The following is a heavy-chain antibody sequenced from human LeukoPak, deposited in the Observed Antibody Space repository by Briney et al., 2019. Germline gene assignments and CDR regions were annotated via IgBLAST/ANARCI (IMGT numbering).Heavy chain of an antibody. D-gene: IGHD5-24*01. CDR3: ARGRDGHNKEANNWFDP. J-gene: IGHJ5*02. CDR1: GFSFSTYY. V-gene: IGHV3-48*02. Sequence: GGSLRLSCAASGFSFSTYYVNWVRQAPGKGLEWISYINGASSITYYADSVKGRFTISRDNAKNSLYLQMNSLRDEDTAIYYCARGRDGHNKEANNWFDPWGQGTLVTASS. CDR2: INGASSIT.